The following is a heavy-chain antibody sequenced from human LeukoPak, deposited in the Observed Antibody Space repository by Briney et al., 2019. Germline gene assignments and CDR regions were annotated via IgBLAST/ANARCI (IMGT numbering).Heavy chain of an antibody. J-gene: IGHJ5*02. CDR2: IIPIFGTA. V-gene: IGHV1-69*05. CDR1: GGTFSSYA. D-gene: IGHD3-22*01. Sequence: SVKVSCKASGGTFSSYAISWVRQAPGQGLEWMGGIIPIFGTANYAQKFQGRVTITTDESTSTAYMELSSLRSEDTAVYYCARDYEDSSGYYYTSNNWFHPWGQGTLVTLSS. CDR3: ARDYEDSSGYYYTSNNWFHP.